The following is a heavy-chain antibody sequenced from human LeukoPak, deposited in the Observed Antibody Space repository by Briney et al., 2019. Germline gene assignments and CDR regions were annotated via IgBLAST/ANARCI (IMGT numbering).Heavy chain of an antibody. J-gene: IGHJ4*02. Sequence: GESLKISCRGFGYSFTWDRISWVRQMPGKGLEWMGRIDPSDSYTNYSPSFQGHVTISADKSISTAYLQWSSLKASDTAMYYCARHGSAVVCPDYWGQGTLVTVSS. CDR1: GYSFTWDR. CDR2: IDPSDSYT. D-gene: IGHD2-8*01. V-gene: IGHV5-10-1*01. CDR3: ARHGSAVVCPDY.